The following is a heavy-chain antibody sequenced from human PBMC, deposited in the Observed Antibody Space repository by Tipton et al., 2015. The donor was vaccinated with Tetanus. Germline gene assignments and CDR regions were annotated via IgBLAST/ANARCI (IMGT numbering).Heavy chain of an antibody. Sequence: SLRLYCAASGFTFHDYAIHWVRQVTGKGLEWVSAISGNGGNKVYADSVKGRFTISRDNANNSLYVQMDSLRPEDTALYYCARAVRGRDVFDIWGQGTMVIVSS. CDR3: ARAVRGRDVFDI. V-gene: IGHV3-9*01. D-gene: IGHD3-10*01. CDR2: ISGNGGNK. CDR1: GFTFHDYA. J-gene: IGHJ3*02.